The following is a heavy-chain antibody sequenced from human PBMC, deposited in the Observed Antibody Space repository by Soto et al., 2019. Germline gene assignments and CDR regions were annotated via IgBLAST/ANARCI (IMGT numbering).Heavy chain of an antibody. V-gene: IGHV1-2*02. J-gene: IGHJ5*02. CDR2: INGHSGVT. CDR1: GFIFTGYY. Sequence: QVQLVQSGPEVTKPGASVKVSCKASGFIFTGYYIHWVRQAPGQRLEWMGWINGHSGVTSYSQTFQGRVTMTRDTPTTTAYMELSSLTSDDTALYYCVREESYYDSRWFDTWGQGTLVTVSS. CDR3: VREESYYDSRWFDT. D-gene: IGHD3-22*01.